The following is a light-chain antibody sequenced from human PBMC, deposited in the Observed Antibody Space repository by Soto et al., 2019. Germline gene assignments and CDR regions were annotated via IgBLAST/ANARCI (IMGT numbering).Light chain of an antibody. V-gene: IGLV4-69*01. Sequence: QLVLTQSPSASASLGASVKLTCTLSSGHSTNAIAWHQQQPEKGPRYLMNLNNDGNHSKGDGIPDRFSGSSSGAERYLTISSLQSEDEADYYCQTWGTGIVIFGGGTKLTVL. CDR3: QTWGTGIVI. CDR1: SGHSTNA. J-gene: IGLJ2*01. CDR2: LNNDGNH.